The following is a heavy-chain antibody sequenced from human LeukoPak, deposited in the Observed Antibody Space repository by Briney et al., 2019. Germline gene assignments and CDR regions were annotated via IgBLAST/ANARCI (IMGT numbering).Heavy chain of an antibody. CDR3: ARDHVAVAEYFDY. Sequence: GGSLRLSCAASGFTFSSYAMSWVRQAPGKGLEWVSAISGSGGSTYYADSVKGRFTISRDNAKNSLYLQMNSLRAEDTAVYYCARDHVAVAEYFDYWGQGTLVTVSS. CDR1: GFTFSSYA. CDR2: ISGSGGST. J-gene: IGHJ4*02. D-gene: IGHD6-19*01. V-gene: IGHV3-23*01.